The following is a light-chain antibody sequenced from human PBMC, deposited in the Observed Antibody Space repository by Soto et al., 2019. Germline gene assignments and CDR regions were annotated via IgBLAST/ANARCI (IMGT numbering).Light chain of an antibody. Sequence: EIVMTQSPATLSVSPGERATLCFRASQSVSSNLAWYQQKPGQAPRLLIYGASTRATGIPATFSGSGSGTEFTLTISSLQSDDFATYYCQQYNRLWTFGQGTKVDI. CDR1: QSVSSN. J-gene: IGKJ1*01. V-gene: IGKV3-15*01. CDR2: GAS. CDR3: QQYNRLWT.